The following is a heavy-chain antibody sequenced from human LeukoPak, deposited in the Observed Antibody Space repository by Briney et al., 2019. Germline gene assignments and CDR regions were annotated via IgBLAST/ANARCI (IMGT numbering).Heavy chain of an antibody. D-gene: IGHD2-2*01. J-gene: IGHJ5*02. CDR1: GFTFSSYA. CDR2: ISGSGGST. CDR3: AKDHHCSSTSCYVRPPGWFDP. Sequence: GGSLRLSCAASGFTFSSYAMSWVRQAPGKGLEWVSAISGSGGSTYYADCVKGRFTISRDNSKNTLYLQMNSLRAEDTAVYYCAKDHHCSSTSCYVRPPGWFDPWGQGTLVTVSS. V-gene: IGHV3-23*01.